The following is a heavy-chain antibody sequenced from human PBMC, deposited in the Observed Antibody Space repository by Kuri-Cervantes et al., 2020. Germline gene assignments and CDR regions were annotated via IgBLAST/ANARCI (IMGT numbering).Heavy chain of an antibody. D-gene: IGHD2-2*02. CDR3: ARDGHTFPAAFDI. CDR1: GGTFSSYA. J-gene: IGHJ3*02. V-gene: IGHV1-69*13. Sequence: SVKVSCKASGGTFSSYAISWVRQAPGQGLEWMGGIIPIFGTANYAQKFQGRVTITADESTSTAYMELSSLRSADTAVYYCARDGHTFPAAFDIWGQGTMVTVSS. CDR2: IIPIFGTA.